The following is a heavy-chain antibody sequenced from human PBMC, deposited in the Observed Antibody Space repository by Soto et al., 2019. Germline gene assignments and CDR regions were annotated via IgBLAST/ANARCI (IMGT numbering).Heavy chain of an antibody. CDR3: AGGIASSGDYFDY. CDR2: ISYDGSRK. V-gene: IGHV3-30*03. CDR1: GFTFSNYA. J-gene: IGHJ4*02. Sequence: QVHLVESGGGVVQPGRSLRLSCAASGFTFSNYAMHWVRQAPGKGLEWVAVISYDGSRKYYADSVKGRFTISRDNSKNTLYLQMNSLRAEDTAVYYCAGGIASSGDYFDYWGQGTLVTVSS. D-gene: IGHD6-13*01.